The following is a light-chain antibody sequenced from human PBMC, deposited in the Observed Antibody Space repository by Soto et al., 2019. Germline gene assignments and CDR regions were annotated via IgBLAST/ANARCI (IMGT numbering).Light chain of an antibody. J-gene: IGKJ1*01. CDR2: GAS. V-gene: IGKV3-20*01. Sequence: EMGLTQSPVTLPKTPVERASLDFRASQSVSSSYLAWYQPKPGQATRLLIYGASTRATGIPARYRGRGYGIGLSFLHTCLPSQDFEVYSCQANGRTRTFGQGTRVDIK. CDR1: QSVSSSY. CDR3: QANGRTRT.